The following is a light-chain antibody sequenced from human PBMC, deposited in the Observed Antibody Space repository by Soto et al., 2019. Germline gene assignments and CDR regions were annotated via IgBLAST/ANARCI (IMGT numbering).Light chain of an antibody. CDR1: SSDVGGYNY. CDR3: SSYTSISTHVV. Sequence: QSALTQPASVSGSPGQSITISCTGTSSDVGGYNYVSWYQQHPGKAPKLMIYEVSNRPSGVSNRFSGSKSGNTASLTISGLQAEDEADYYCSSYTSISTHVVFGGGTNLTVL. J-gene: IGLJ2*01. CDR2: EVS. V-gene: IGLV2-14*01.